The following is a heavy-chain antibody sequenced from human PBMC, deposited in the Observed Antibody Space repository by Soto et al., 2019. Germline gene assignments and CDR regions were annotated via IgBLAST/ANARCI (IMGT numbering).Heavy chain of an antibody. J-gene: IGHJ3*02. CDR1: GFTVSSYY. V-gene: IGHV3-53*01. Sequence: GGSLRLSCAASGFTVSSYYMSWVRQAPGKGLEWVSVIYSGGSTYYADSVKGRFTISRDNSKNTLYLQMNSLRAEDTAVYYCARDSSLEEIAFDIWGQGTMVTVSS. CDR2: IYSGGST. D-gene: IGHD6-6*01. CDR3: ARDSSLEEIAFDI.